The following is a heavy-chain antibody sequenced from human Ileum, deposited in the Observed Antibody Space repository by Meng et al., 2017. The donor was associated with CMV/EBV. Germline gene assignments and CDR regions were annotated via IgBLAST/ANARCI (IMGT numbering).Heavy chain of an antibody. J-gene: IGHJ4*02. V-gene: IGHV4-39*07. CDR1: VGTISCIYY. CDR2: LYYNGNT. D-gene: IGHD1-1*01. Sequence: QGVRPGFVKPPPAPAPPSPIYVGTISCIYYGGCIRQSPGKGLEWIGSLYYNGNTYYNPSLKSRVTISIDTSKNQFSLKLNSVTAADTAVYYCAQRKYIDSYYFDSWGQGTLVTVSS. CDR3: AQRKYIDSYYFDS.